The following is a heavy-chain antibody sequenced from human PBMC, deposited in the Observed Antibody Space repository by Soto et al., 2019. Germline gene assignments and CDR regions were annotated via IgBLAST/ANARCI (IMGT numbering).Heavy chain of an antibody. Sequence: GGSLRLSCAASGLTFSSYSMNWVRQAPGKGLEWVSSISSSSSYIYYADSVKGRFTISRDNAKNSLYLQMNSLRDEDTAMYYCARDSMSGRYGDYGTCYFDYRGQGTLVTVSS. D-gene: IGHD4-17*01. CDR1: GLTFSSYS. CDR3: ARDSMSGRYGDYGTCYFDY. V-gene: IGHV3-21*01. CDR2: ISSSSSYI. J-gene: IGHJ4*02.